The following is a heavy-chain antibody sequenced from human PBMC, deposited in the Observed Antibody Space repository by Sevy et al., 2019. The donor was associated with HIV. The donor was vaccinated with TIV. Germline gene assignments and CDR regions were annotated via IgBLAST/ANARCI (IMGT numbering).Heavy chain of an antibody. V-gene: IGHV3-30-3*01. J-gene: IGHJ6*02. CDR1: GFTFSSYA. CDR2: ISYDGSNK. CDR3: VRVPLDVVVVAATPYGMDV. D-gene: IGHD2-15*01. Sequence: SLRLSCAASGFTFSSYAMHWVRQAPGKGLERVAVISYDGSNKYYADSVKGRFTISRDNSKNTLYLQMNSLRPEDTAMYYCVRVPLDVVVVAATPYGMDVWGQGTTVTVSS.